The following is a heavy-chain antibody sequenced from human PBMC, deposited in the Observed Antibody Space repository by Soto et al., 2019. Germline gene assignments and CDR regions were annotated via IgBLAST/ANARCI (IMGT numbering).Heavy chain of an antibody. D-gene: IGHD3-10*01. J-gene: IGHJ4*02. CDR3: ARGCMVRGPTTFDC. CDR1: GGSIRSYY. CDR2: VYYSGSA. Sequence: KSSETLSLTCNVSGGSIRSYYWNWIRQPPGKTLEWIGDVYYSGSANYNPYLKSRVTISVDMSRNQFSLKLNSVTAADTAVYYCARGCMVRGPTTFDCWGQGTRVTVSS. V-gene: IGHV4-59*01.